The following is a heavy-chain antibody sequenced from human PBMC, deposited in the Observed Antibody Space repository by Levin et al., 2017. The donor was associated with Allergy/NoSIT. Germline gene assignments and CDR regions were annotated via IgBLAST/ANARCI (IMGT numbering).Heavy chain of an antibody. Sequence: SETLSLTCTVSGGSISSYYWSWIRQPPGKGLEWIGYIYYSGSTNYNPSLKSRVTISVDTSKNQFSLKLSSVTAADTAVYYCASISGGEYQYQDGWFDPWGQGTLVTVSS. J-gene: IGHJ5*02. D-gene: IGHD2-2*01. CDR2: IYYSGST. V-gene: IGHV4-59*01. CDR1: GGSISSYY. CDR3: ASISGGEYQYQDGWFDP.